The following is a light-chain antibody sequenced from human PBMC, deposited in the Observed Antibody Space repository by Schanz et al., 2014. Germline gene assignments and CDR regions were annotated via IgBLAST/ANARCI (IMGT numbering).Light chain of an antibody. J-gene: IGKJ4*01. CDR3: QQTYRRLT. V-gene: IGKV1-39*01. CDR2: AAS. CDR1: QTIGSY. Sequence: DIQMPQSPSSLSASVGDRVTITCRASQTIGSYLNWYQHKSGKAPKLLIYAASTLRAGVPSRFSGSGAVTDFTLTISSLQPEDFATYYCQQTYRRLTFGGGTNIEI.